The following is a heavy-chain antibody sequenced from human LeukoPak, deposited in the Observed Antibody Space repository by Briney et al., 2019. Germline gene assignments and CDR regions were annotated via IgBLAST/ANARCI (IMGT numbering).Heavy chain of an antibody. D-gene: IGHD3-3*01. CDR1: GYTFTGYD. CDR2: MNPNSGNT. CDR3: ARGSSHTIFGVVILYYFDY. V-gene: IGHV1-8*01. J-gene: IGHJ4*02. Sequence: GASVKVSCKASGYTFTGYDINWVRQATGQGLEWMGWMNPNSGNTGYAQKFQGRVTMTRNTSISTAYMELSSLRSEDTAVYYCARGSSHTIFGVVILYYFDYWGQGTLVTVSS.